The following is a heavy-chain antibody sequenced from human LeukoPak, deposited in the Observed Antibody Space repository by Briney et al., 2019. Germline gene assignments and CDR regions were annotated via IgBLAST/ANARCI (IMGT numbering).Heavy chain of an antibody. D-gene: IGHD3-22*01. J-gene: IGHJ4*02. Sequence: SETLSLTCTVSGASFSLYYWSWIRQSPGKGLEWIGEINRSGSTNYNPSLKGRVTISVDTSKNQFSLKLSSVTAADTAVYYCATTGLYDSSGYYGNDYWGQGTLVTVSS. CDR1: GASFSLYY. CDR3: ATTGLYDSSGYYGNDY. CDR2: INRSGST. V-gene: IGHV4-34*01.